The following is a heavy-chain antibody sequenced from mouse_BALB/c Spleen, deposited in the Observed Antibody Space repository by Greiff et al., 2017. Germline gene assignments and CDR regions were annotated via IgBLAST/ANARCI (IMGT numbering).Heavy chain of an antibody. CDR1: GYTFTSYV. CDR3: ARTYYRYDEGAYYYAMDY. V-gene: IGHV1-14*01. J-gene: IGHJ4*01. CDR2: INPYNDGT. D-gene: IGHD2-14*01. Sequence: EVHLVESGPELVKPGASVKMSCKASGYTFTSYVMHWVKQKPGQGLEWIGYINPYNDGTKYNEKFKGKATLTSDKSSSTAYMELSSLTSEDSAVYYCARTYYRYDEGAYYYAMDYWGQGTSVTVSS.